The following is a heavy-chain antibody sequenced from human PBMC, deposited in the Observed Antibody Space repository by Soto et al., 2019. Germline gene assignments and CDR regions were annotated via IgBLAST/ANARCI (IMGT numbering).Heavy chain of an antibody. CDR1: GFTFSSYS. CDR3: ASRVNSGSYSFDY. V-gene: IGHV3-48*01. Sequence: EVQLVESGGGLVQPGGSLRLSFAASGFTFSSYSMNWVRQAPGKGLEWVSYISSPGSTIYYADSVKGRFTISRDNAKNSLYLQMYSLRAEDTAVYYCASRVNSGSYSFDYWGQGTLVIVSS. CDR2: ISSPGSTI. D-gene: IGHD1-26*01. J-gene: IGHJ4*02.